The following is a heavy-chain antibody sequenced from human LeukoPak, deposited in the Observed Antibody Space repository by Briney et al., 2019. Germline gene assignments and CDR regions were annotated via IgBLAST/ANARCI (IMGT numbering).Heavy chain of an antibody. J-gene: IGHJ6*03. CDR1: GFTFSSYW. V-gene: IGHV3-7*01. Sequence: PGGSLRLSCAASGFTFSSYWMSWVRQAPGKGLEWVANIKQDGSEKYYVDSVKGRFTISRDNAKNSLYLQMNSLRAEDTAVYYCARDRGDEDYYYYMDVWGKGTTVTVSS. CDR3: ARDRGDEDYYYYMDV. D-gene: IGHD3-10*01. CDR2: IKQDGSEK.